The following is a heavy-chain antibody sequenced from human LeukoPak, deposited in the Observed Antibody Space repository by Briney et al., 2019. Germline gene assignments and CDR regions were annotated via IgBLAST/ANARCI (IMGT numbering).Heavy chain of an antibody. CDR3: AKEQTTVTTRFDY. V-gene: IGHV3-23*01. D-gene: IGHD4-17*01. J-gene: IGHJ4*02. CDR2: ISGSGGST. CDR1: GFSFSSYA. Sequence: GGSLRLPCAAYGFSFSSYAMSWVRQAPGKGLEWVSGISGSGGSTYYAASVKGRFTISRDSSKNTLYLQMNSLRAEDTAVYYCAKEQTTVTTRFDYWGQGTLVTVSS.